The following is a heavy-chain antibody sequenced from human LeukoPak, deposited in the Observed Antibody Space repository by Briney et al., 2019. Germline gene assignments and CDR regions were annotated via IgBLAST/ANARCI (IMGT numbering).Heavy chain of an antibody. CDR3: AKVGGRGKYFDAFDI. J-gene: IGHJ3*02. D-gene: IGHD2/OR15-2a*01. CDR2: ISGSGVST. V-gene: IGHV3-23*01. Sequence: HAGGSLILSCAASGFTFSSYAMSWVRQAPGKGLEWVSSISGSGVSTYYADSVKGRFTISRDNSKNTLYLQMNSLRAEDTAVYYCAKVGGRGKYFDAFDIWGQGTMLTVSS. CDR1: GFTFSSYA.